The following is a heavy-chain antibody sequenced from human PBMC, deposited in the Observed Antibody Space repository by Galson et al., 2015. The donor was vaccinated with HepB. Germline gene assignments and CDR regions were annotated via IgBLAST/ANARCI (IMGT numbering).Heavy chain of an antibody. D-gene: IGHD3-22*01. CDR2: INPDSGGT. V-gene: IGHV1-2*02. Sequence: SVKVSCKASGHTFTGYYIHWVRQAPGQGLVWVGWINPDSGGTTYAQKFQGGVTMSRDTSITTAYMELSRLTSDDTAVYYCARVIGDFQAFEIWGQGTMVTVSA. CDR1: GHTFTGYY. CDR3: ARVIGDFQAFEI. J-gene: IGHJ3*02.